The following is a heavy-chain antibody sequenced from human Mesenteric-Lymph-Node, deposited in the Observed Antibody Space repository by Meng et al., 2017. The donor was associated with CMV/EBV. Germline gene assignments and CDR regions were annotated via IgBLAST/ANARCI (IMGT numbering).Heavy chain of an antibody. Sequence: GGSLRLSCAASGFTFSSYWMSWVRQAPGKGLEWVANIKQDGSEKYYVDSVKGRFTISRDNAKNSLYLQMNSLRAEDTAVYYCARAPIVVVPASYAFDIWGQGTMVTVSS. CDR1: GFTFSSYW. CDR3: ARAPIVVVPASYAFDI. CDR2: IKQDGSEK. D-gene: IGHD2-2*01. J-gene: IGHJ3*02. V-gene: IGHV3-7*01.